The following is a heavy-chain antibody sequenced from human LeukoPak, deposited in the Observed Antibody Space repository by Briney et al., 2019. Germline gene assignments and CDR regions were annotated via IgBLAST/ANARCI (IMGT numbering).Heavy chain of an antibody. CDR2: MNPNSGNT. Sequence: ASVKVSCKASGYTFTSYDMNWVRQATGQGLEWMGWMNPNSGNTGYAQKFQGRVTMTRNTSISTAYMELSSLRPEDTAVYYCARGSSITGTGWFDPWGQGTLVTVSS. CDR1: GYTFTSYD. CDR3: ARGSSITGTGWFDP. J-gene: IGHJ5*02. V-gene: IGHV1-8*01. D-gene: IGHD1-20*01.